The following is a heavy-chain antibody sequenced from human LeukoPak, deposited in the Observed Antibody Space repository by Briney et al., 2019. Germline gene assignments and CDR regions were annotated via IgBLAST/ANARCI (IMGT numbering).Heavy chain of an antibody. CDR3: ARRFCDGGSCYFYDH. V-gene: IGHV5-51*01. Sequence: GESLKISCKGSGYSFSNYWIGWVRQMPGKGLVWMGIIYPGDSDTRYSPSFQGQVTISADKSISTAYLQWSSLKASDTAMYYCARRFCDGGSCYFYDHWGQGTLVTVSS. J-gene: IGHJ4*02. CDR2: IYPGDSDT. CDR1: GYSFSNYW. D-gene: IGHD2-15*01.